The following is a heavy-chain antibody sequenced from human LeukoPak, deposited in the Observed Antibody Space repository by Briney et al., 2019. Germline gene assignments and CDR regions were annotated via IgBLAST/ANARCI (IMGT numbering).Heavy chain of an antibody. CDR2: ISTSSLYI. D-gene: IGHD5-12*01. CDR3: ASQGSGYDSPIDS. CDR1: GFTFSRHT. J-gene: IGHJ4*02. Sequence: GGSLRLSCGASGFTFSRHTMNWVRQAPGKGLEWVSSISTSSLYIYYADSVKGRFTISRDNAKNSLYLQMNSLRAEDTALYYCASQGSGYDSPIDSWGQGTLVTVSS. V-gene: IGHV3-21*01.